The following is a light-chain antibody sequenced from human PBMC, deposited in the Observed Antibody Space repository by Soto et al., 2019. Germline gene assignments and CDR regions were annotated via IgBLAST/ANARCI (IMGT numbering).Light chain of an antibody. CDR3: QQHSHWPPWT. CDR2: DAS. V-gene: IGKV3-11*01. J-gene: IGKJ1*01. CDR1: ENVRTF. Sequence: EVVLTQSPSTLSLSLGERATLSCRASENVRTFVDWYQQKPGQAPRLLIYDASNRVTGIPARFSGSGSGTEFTLIISNLEPEDFAVYYCQQHSHWPPWTFGQGTRVEIK.